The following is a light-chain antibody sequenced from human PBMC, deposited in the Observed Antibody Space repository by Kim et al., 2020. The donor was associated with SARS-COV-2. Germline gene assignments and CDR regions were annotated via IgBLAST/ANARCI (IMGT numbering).Light chain of an antibody. Sequence: SASIGDRVTITCRASQSIDNWLAWYQQKPGKAPKLLIHKTSTLESGVPARFSGSGSGTEFTLTISSLQPDDFATYSCQQYRDYPLTFGGGTKLEI. CDR2: KTS. V-gene: IGKV1-5*03. CDR1: QSIDNW. J-gene: IGKJ4*01. CDR3: QQYRDYPLT.